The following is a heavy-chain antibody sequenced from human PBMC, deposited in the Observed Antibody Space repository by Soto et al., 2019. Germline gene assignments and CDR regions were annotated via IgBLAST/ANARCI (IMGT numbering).Heavy chain of an antibody. CDR2: ISGSGGST. CDR1: EFTFSSYA. CDR3: AKPPYSYGDSWHY. D-gene: IGHD4-17*01. Sequence: EVQLLESGGGLVQPGGSLRLSCAASEFTFSSYAMSWVRQAPGKGLEWVSAISGSGGSTYYADSVKGRFTISRDNSKNTLYLQMNSLRAEDTAVYYCAKPPYSYGDSWHYWGQGTLVTVSS. V-gene: IGHV3-23*01. J-gene: IGHJ4*02.